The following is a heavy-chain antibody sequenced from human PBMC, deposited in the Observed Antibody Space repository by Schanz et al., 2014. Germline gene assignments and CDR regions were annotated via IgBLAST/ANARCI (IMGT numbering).Heavy chain of an antibody. CDR1: GYTFSSYG. CDR3: ARDQSPCTNSSDVRYFDY. CDR2: INGYNGHT. D-gene: IGHD6-6*01. V-gene: IGHV1-18*01. Sequence: QVQLVQSGAEVKKPGASVKVSCKASGYTFSSYGITWVRQAPGQGLEWMGWINGYNGHTLYAQKFQGRVTMTTDTSTSTSYMELTSLRFDDTAVYYCARDQSPCTNSSDVRYFDYWGQGSLVTVSS. J-gene: IGHJ4*02.